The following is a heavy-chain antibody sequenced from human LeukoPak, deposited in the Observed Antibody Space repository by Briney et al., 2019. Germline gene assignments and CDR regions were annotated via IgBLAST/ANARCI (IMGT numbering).Heavy chain of an antibody. Sequence: PSETLSLTCAVYGGSFSGYCWSWIRQPPGKGLEWIGEINHSGSTNYNPSLKSRVTISVDTSKNQFSLKLSSVTAADTAVYYCARAPPYCSSTCFDYWGQGTLVTVSS. CDR3: ARAPPYCSSTCFDY. D-gene: IGHD2-2*01. J-gene: IGHJ4*02. CDR2: INHSGST. V-gene: IGHV4-34*01. CDR1: GGSFSGYC.